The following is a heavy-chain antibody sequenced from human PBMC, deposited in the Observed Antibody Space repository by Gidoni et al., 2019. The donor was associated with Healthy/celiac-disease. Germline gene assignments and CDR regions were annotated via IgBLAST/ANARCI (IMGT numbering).Heavy chain of an antibody. CDR3: ASWNYYDSSGPNYFDY. Sequence: QVQLVQSGAEVKKPGASVKVSCKASGYTFTRYEINWVRQATGQGLEWIGWMNPNSGNTGYAQKFQGRVTMTRNTSISTAYMELSSLRSEDTAVYYCASWNYYDSSGPNYFDYWGQGTLVTVSS. J-gene: IGHJ4*02. D-gene: IGHD3-22*01. CDR1: GYTFTRYE. CDR2: MNPNSGNT. V-gene: IGHV1-8*01.